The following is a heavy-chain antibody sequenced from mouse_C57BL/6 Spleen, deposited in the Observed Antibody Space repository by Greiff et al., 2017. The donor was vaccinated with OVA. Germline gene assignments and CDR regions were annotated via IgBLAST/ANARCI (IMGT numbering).Heavy chain of an antibody. D-gene: IGHD1-1*01. CDR1: GYTFTDYY. CDR3: ARSERYYYGPSFAY. J-gene: IGHJ3*01. CDR2: INPNNGGT. Sequence: EVQLQQSGPELVKPGASVKISCKASGYTFTDYYMNWVKQSHGKSLEWIGDINPNNGGTSYNQKFKGKATLTVDKSSSTAYMELRSLTSEDSAVYYCARSERYYYGPSFAYWGQGTLVTVSA. V-gene: IGHV1-26*01.